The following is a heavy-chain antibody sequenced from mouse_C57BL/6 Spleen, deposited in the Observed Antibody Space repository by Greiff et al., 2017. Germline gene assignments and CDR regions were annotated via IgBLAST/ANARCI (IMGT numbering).Heavy chain of an antibody. J-gene: IGHJ2*01. CDR3: AREYSPYFDY. CDR1: GYAFSSYW. CDR2: IYPGDGDT. V-gene: IGHV1-80*01. D-gene: IGHD2-12*01. Sequence: QVQLKESGAELVKPGASVKISCKASGYAFSSYWMNWVKQRPGKGLEGIGQIYPGDGDTNYNGKFKGKATLTADKSSSTAYMQLSSLTSEDSAVYFCAREYSPYFDYWGQGTTLTVSS.